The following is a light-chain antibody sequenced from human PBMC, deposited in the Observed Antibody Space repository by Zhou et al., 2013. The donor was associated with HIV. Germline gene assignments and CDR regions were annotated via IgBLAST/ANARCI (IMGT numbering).Light chain of an antibody. V-gene: IGKV3-11*01. CDR2: DTS. CDR3: QQRSNWWT. CDR1: QSVGSS. J-gene: IGKJ1*01. Sequence: VLTQSPATLSLSPGDRATLSCRASQSVGSSLAWYQQKPGQSPRLLIYDTSNRATGIPARFSGSGSGTDFTLTISSLEPEDFAVYYCQQRSNWWTFGQGTKVEIK.